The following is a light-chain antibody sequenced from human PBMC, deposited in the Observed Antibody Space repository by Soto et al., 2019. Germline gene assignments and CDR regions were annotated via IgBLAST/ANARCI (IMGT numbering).Light chain of an antibody. J-gene: IGKJ1*01. CDR2: KAS. CDR1: QSISYC. CDR3: QQYSDYPWT. V-gene: IGKV1-5*03. Sequence: DIQMTQSPSTLSASVGDRVTITCRASQSISYCLAWYQQKPGKAPKLLIYKASSLESGVPSRFSGSGSGTEFTLTISSLQPDDFATYYCQQYSDYPWTFSQETMVEIK.